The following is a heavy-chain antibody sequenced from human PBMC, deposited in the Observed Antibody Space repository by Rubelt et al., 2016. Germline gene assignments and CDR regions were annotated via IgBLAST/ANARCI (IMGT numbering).Heavy chain of an antibody. CDR3: ARGGLSELLWFGESRIDY. CDR2: INAGNGET. V-gene: IGHV1-3*01. D-gene: IGHD3-10*01. CDR1: GYTFTSYA. Sequence: QVQLVQSGAEVKKPGASVKVSCKASGYTFTSYAMHWVRQAPGQRLEWMGWINAGNGETKYSQKFQGRVTITRDTSASTAYMELSSLISEDTAVYYCARGGLSELLWFGESRIDYWGQGTLVTVSS. J-gene: IGHJ4*02.